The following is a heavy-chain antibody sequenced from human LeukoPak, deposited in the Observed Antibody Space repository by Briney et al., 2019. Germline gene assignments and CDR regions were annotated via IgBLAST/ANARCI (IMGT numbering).Heavy chain of an antibody. Sequence: GGSLRLSCVASGFTFSSYAMSWVRQAPGKGLEWVSTISDGGTSTYYADSLKGRFTISRDDSKNTLYLKMNSLRAEDTAVYYCAKAAGYSSIWYGIFDYWGQGTLVTVSS. V-gene: IGHV3-23*01. CDR2: ISDGGTST. CDR3: AKAAGYSSIWYGIFDY. CDR1: GFTFSSYA. D-gene: IGHD6-13*01. J-gene: IGHJ4*02.